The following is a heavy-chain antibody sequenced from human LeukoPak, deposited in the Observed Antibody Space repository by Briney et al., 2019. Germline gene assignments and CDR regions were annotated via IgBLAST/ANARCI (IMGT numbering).Heavy chain of an antibody. CDR3: AREIGPRQLHLWGSAFDY. V-gene: IGHV1-18*01. D-gene: IGHD5-18*01. J-gene: IGHJ4*02. CDR1: GYTFTSHG. CDR2: ISAYNGNT. Sequence: ASVKVSCKASGYTFTSHGISWVRQAPGQGLEWMGWISAYNGNTNYAQKLQGRVTMTRDTSTSTVYMELSSLRSEDTAVYYCAREIGPRQLHLWGSAFDYWGQGTLVTVSS.